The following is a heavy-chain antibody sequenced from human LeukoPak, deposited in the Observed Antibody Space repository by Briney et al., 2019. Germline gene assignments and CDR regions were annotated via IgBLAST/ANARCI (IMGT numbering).Heavy chain of an antibody. D-gene: IGHD6-19*01. CDR3: ARESPYSSGGV. CDR1: GFTFSSYS. Sequence: GGSLRLSCAASGFTFSSYSMNWVRQAPGKGLEWVSYISSSSSTIYYADSVKGRFTISRDNAKNSLYLQMNSLRAEDTAVYYCARESPYSSGGVWGQGTTVTVSS. CDR2: ISSSSSTI. J-gene: IGHJ6*02. V-gene: IGHV3-48*04.